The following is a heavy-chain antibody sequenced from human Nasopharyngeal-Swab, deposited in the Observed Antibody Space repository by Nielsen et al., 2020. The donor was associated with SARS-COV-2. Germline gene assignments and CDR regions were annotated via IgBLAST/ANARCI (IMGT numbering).Heavy chain of an antibody. V-gene: IGHV5-51*01. CDR3: VRPEGVATSFKYYFQYGMDV. CDR2: IYPRDSDT. D-gene: IGHD5-12*01. CDR1: GYSFTSYW. Sequence: KISCKGSGYSFTSYWIAWVRQTPGKGLEWMGFIYPRDSDTSYRPSFQGQVTISTDKSISTAYLQSSSLKASDTAMYYCVRPEGVATSFKYYFQYGMDVWGQGTTVTVSS. J-gene: IGHJ6*02.